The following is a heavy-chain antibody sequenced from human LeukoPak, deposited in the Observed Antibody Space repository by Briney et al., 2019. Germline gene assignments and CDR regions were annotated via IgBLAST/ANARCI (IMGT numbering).Heavy chain of an antibody. Sequence: GESLKISCKGAGYRFSSYWIAWVRQMPGKGLERMGIIYPGDSETRNSPSIQGQVTISADKSTSTAYLQWSSLKASDTAMYYCARRMLTTTGFDYWGQGTLVTVSS. CDR2: IYPGDSET. V-gene: IGHV5-51*01. CDR3: ARRMLTTTGFDY. J-gene: IGHJ4*02. CDR1: GYRFSSYW. D-gene: IGHD3-16*01.